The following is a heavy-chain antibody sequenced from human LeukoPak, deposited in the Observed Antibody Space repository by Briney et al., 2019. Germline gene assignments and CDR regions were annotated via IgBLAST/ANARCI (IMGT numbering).Heavy chain of an antibody. CDR3: ARSYCSGWLIGY. CDR2: VHDTGTT. CDR1: GGSISYSC. J-gene: IGHJ4*02. D-gene: IGHD6-19*01. Sequence: SETLSLTCTVSGGSISYSCWSWFRQPPGKGLEWIGLVHDTGTTTYYPSLRGRVTVSVETSKKRFSLKLRSVTTADTSVYYCARSYCSGWLIGYWGQGTLVTGSS. V-gene: IGHV4-59*08.